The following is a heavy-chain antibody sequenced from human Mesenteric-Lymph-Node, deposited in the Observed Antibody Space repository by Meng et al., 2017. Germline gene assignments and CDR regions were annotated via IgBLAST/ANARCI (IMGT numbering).Heavy chain of an antibody. J-gene: IGHJ6*02. CDR3: AREGYHSSGWTYFYYGMDV. Sequence: GGSLRLSCAASGFTFSSYWMSWVRQAPGKGLEWVANIKQDGSEKYYVDSVKGRFTISRDNAKNTLYLQMNSLRAEDTAVYYCAREGYHSSGWTYFYYGMDVWGQGTTVTVSS. CDR2: IKQDGSEK. D-gene: IGHD6-19*01. V-gene: IGHV3-7*01. CDR1: GFTFSSYW.